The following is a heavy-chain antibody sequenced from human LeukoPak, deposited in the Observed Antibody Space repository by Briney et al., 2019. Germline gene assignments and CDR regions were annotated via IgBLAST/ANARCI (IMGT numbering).Heavy chain of an antibody. Sequence: GGSLRLSCAASGFTFSSYAMSWVRQAPGKGLEWVSAISGSGGSTCYADSVKGRFTISRDNSKNTLYLQMNSLRAEDTAVYYCAKCFYGSGCAFWGQGTLVTVSS. CDR2: ISGSGGST. J-gene: IGHJ4*02. CDR1: GFTFSSYA. CDR3: AKCFYGSGCAF. V-gene: IGHV3-23*01. D-gene: IGHD6-19*01.